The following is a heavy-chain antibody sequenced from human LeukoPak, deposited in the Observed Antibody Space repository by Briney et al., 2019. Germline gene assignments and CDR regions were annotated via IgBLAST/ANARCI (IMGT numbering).Heavy chain of an antibody. CDR1: GFTFSSYE. CDR2: IYYSGST. D-gene: IGHD6-13*01. CDR3: ARGAAATY. Sequence: LRLSCAASGFTFSSYEMNWVRQPPGKGLEWIGSIYYSGSTYYNPSLKSRVTISVDTSKNQFSLKLSSVTAADTAVYYCARGAAATYWGQGTLVTVSS. V-gene: IGHV4-39*07. J-gene: IGHJ4*02.